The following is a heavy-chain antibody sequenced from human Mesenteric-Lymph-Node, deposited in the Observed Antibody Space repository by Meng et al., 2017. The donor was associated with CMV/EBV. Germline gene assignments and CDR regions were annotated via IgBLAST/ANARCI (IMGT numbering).Heavy chain of an antibody. J-gene: IGHJ4*02. D-gene: IGHD3-16*02. V-gene: IGHV4-61*01. Sequence: SETLSLTCSVSGGSVSSGRYYWSWIRQPPGKGLEWIGFSGNTNYNPSLKSRVTISVDTSKSQFSLRLSSVTAADTAVYYCARHPPPNYSYPDYWGQGTLVTVSS. CDR1: GGSVSSGRYY. CDR2: SGNT. CDR3: ARHPPPNYSYPDY.